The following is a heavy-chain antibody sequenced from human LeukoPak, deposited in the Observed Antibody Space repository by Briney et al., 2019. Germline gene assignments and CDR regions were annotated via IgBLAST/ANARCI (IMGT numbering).Heavy chain of an antibody. CDR2: ISYDGSNK. V-gene: IGHV3-30-3*01. J-gene: IGHJ4*02. CDR1: GFTFSSYA. CDR3: ARGLDDYYGSGSQGGDFDY. D-gene: IGHD3-10*01. Sequence: GSLRLSCAASGFTFSSYAMHWVRQAPGKGLEWVAVISYDGSNKYYADSVKGRFTISRDNSKNTLYLQMNSLRAEDTAVYYCARGLDDYYGSGSQGGDFDYWGQGTLVTVSS.